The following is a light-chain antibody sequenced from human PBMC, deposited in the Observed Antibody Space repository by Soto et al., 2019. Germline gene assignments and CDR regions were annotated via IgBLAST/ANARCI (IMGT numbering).Light chain of an antibody. CDR1: PSVSSRY. Sequence: EIVLTRSPGTLSLSPGERATLSCRARPSVSSRYLAWYQPKPGQAPRLLISGASSRATGIPDRFSGSGSGTDFTLTISRLEPEDFAVYYCHQYGSLYTFGQGTKLEIK. V-gene: IGKV3-20*01. CDR3: HQYGSLYT. J-gene: IGKJ2*01. CDR2: GAS.